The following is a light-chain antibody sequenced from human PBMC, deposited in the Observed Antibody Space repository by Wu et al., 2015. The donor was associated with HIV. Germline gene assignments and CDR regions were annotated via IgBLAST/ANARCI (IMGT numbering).Light chain of an antibody. CDR1: QSVSDNY. CDR2: GAS. CDR3: QQYGSSPLT. J-gene: IGKJ4*01. Sequence: EIVLTQSPGTLSLSPGERATLSCRASQSVSDNYLAWYQQKLGQAPRLLLYGASSRATGIPDRFTGSGSGTDFTLTISRLEPEDFAVYYCQQYGSSPLTFGGGTKVEIK. V-gene: IGKV3-20*01.